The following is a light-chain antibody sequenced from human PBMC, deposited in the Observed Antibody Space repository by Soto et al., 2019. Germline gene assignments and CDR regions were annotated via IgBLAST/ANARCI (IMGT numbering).Light chain of an antibody. J-gene: IGKJ1*01. CDR2: GAS. Sequence: DIPMTQSHSSLSASVGDRVTNSCRASQGISNNLAWYQQKPGKGPQLLIYGASTLQSGVPSRFSGSRAGTDFTLTIRSLQPEDVATYYCQKYDSAPLTFGQGTKVEFK. CDR1: QGISNN. CDR3: QKYDSAPLT. V-gene: IGKV1-27*01.